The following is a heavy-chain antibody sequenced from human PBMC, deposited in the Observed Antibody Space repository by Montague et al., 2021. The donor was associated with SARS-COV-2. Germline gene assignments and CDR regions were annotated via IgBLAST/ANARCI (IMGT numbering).Heavy chain of an antibody. Sequence: SLRLSCAAPGFTYSKYGVHWVRQAPGKGLEWVASIWNDGSKKYHADSVKGRFTISRDNSNNMLYLQMDSLRAEDAAVYCCVGDPGDPDTFDYWGQGTQVTVSS. CDR1: GFTYSKYG. CDR3: VGDPGDPDTFDY. J-gene: IGHJ4*02. CDR2: IWNDGSKK. D-gene: IGHD7-27*01. V-gene: IGHV3-33*01.